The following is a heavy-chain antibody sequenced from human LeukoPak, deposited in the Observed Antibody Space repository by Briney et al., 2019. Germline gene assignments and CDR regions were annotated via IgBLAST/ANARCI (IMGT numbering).Heavy chain of an antibody. Sequence: PSETLSLTCTVSGYSISSGYYWGWIRPPPGKGMEWIGSIYHSGSTYYNPSLKSRVTISVDTSKNQFSLKLSSVTAADTAVYYCARDGGLLTNWFDPWGQGTLVTVSS. V-gene: IGHV4-38-2*02. J-gene: IGHJ5*02. D-gene: IGHD2/OR15-2a*01. CDR2: IYHSGST. CDR3: ARDGGLLTNWFDP. CDR1: GYSISSGYY.